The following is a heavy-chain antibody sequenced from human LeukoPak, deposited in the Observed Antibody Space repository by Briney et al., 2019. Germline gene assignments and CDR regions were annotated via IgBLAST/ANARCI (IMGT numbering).Heavy chain of an antibody. V-gene: IGHV4-34*01. CDR1: GGSFSGYY. CDR2: INHSGST. Sequence: PSETLSLTCAVYGGSFSGYYWSWIRQPPGKGLEWIGEINHSGSTNYNPSLKSRVTISVDTSKNQFSLRLSSVTAADTALYYFARHGYDGSGSYYSFDYWGQGTLVTVSS. CDR3: ARHGYDGSGSYYSFDY. J-gene: IGHJ4*02. D-gene: IGHD3-10*01.